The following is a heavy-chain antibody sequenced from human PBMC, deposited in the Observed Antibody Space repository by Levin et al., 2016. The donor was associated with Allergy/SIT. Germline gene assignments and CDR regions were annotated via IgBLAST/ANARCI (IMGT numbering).Heavy chain of an antibody. CDR3: ARILAAAGRRYYYYGMDV. D-gene: IGHD6-13*01. V-gene: IGHV3-21*01. Sequence: GGSLRLSCAASGFTFSSYSMNWVRQAPGKGLEWVSSISSSSSYIYYADSVKGRFTISRDNAKNSLYLQMNSLRAEDTAVYYCARILAAAGRRYYYYGMDVWGQGTTVTVSS. J-gene: IGHJ6*02. CDR1: GFTFSSYS. CDR2: ISSSSSYI.